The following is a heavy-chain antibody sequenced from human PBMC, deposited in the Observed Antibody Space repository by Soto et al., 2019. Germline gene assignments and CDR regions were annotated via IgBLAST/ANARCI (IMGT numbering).Heavy chain of an antibody. CDR3: ARDGSPLTTGAYNWFDP. CDR2: ISSSGSTI. CDR1: GFTFSSYE. D-gene: IGHD1-1*01. Sequence: QLGGSLSLSCAASGFTFSSYEMNWVRQAPGKGLEWVSYISSSGSTIYYADSVKGRFTISRDNAKNSLYLQMNSLRAEDTAVYYCARDGSPLTTGAYNWFDPWGQGTLVTVSS. V-gene: IGHV3-48*03. J-gene: IGHJ5*02.